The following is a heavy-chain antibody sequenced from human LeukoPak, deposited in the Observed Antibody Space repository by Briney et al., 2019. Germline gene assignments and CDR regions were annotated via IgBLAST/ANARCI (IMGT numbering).Heavy chain of an antibody. J-gene: IGHJ4*02. Sequence: PGGSLRLSCAASGFTFSSYWMSWVRQAPGKGLEWVANIKQDGSEKYYVDSVKGRFTNSRDNAKNSLYLQMNSLRAEDTAVYYCAGGIVGATLDYWGQGTLVTVSS. CDR3: AGGIVGATLDY. V-gene: IGHV3-7*04. D-gene: IGHD1-26*01. CDR2: IKQDGSEK. CDR1: GFTFSSYW.